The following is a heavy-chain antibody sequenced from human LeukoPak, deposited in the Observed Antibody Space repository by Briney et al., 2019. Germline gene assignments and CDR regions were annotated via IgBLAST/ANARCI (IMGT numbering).Heavy chain of an antibody. J-gene: IGHJ4*02. CDR2: IIPIFGTA. CDR1: GYSFTSYG. V-gene: IGHV1-69*13. CDR3: ASRHYYDSSGYFY. D-gene: IGHD3-22*01. Sequence: SVKVSCKASGYSFTSYGISWVRQAPGQGLEWMGGIIPIFGTANYAQKFQGRVTITADESTSTAYMELSSLRSEDTAVYYCASRHYYDSSGYFYWGQGTLVTVSS.